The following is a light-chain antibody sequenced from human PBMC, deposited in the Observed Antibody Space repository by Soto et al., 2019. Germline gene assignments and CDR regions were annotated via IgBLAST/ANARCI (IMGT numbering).Light chain of an antibody. CDR1: SSNIGSNF. Sequence: QSVLTQAPSASGTPGQRVTISCSGSSSNIGSNFVYWYQKFPGTAPKLLIYSDNQRPSGVPDRFSGSKSGTSASLAISGLQSEDEADYYCASWDDSLNGPVFGGGTKLTVL. CDR2: SDN. CDR3: ASWDDSLNGPV. J-gene: IGLJ3*02. V-gene: IGLV1-44*01.